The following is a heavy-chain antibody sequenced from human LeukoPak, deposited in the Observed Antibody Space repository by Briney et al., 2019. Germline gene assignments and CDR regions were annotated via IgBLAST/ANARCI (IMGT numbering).Heavy chain of an antibody. CDR1: GYTFTGYY. D-gene: IGHD3-10*01. V-gene: IGHV1-2*02. Sequence: ASVTGSCKTSGYTFTGYYIHWVRQAPGQGLEWMGWINPNSGGTNYAQRFQGRVTMTRDTSISTAYMELSRLLSDDTAVYYCARDRGVTLVRVPMGWIDPWGQGTLVTVSS. CDR2: INPNSGGT. J-gene: IGHJ5*02. CDR3: ARDRGVTLVRVPMGWIDP.